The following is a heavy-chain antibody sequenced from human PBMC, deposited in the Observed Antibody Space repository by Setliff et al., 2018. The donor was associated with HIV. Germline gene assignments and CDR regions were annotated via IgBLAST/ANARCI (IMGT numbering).Heavy chain of an antibody. Sequence: SVKVSCKASGGTFSSYAISWVRQAPGQGLEWMGGIIPIFGTANYAQKFQCRVTITADESTSTADMELSSLRSEDTAVYYCARDRYSSGWSWFDPWGQGTLVTVSS. CDR3: ARDRYSSGWSWFDP. CDR1: GGTFSSYA. D-gene: IGHD6-19*01. CDR2: IIPIFGTA. J-gene: IGHJ5*02. V-gene: IGHV1-69*13.